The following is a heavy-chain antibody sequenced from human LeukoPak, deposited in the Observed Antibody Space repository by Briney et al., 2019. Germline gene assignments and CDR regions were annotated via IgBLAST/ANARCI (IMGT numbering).Heavy chain of an antibody. CDR2: ISYDGSNK. V-gene: IGHV3-30*18. CDR1: GFTYSSYG. CDR3: AKGEYYDYVWGSTRGDY. J-gene: IGHJ4*02. Sequence: GGSLRLSCAASGFTYSSYGMHWVRQAPGKGLEWVAVISYDGSNKYYADSVKGRFTISRDNSKNTLYLQMNSLRAEDTAVYYCAKGEYYDYVWGSTRGDYWGQGTLVTVSS. D-gene: IGHD3-16*01.